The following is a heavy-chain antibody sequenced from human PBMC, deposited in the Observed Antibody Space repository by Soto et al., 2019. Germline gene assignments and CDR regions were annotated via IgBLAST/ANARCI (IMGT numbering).Heavy chain of an antibody. V-gene: IGHV4-59*01. CDR3: ARGRGGTYDAFDI. Sequence: QVQLQESGPRLVKPSETLSLTCTVSGGSISSYFWSWIRQPPGEGLEWIGYIFYSGTTNYSPSLKSRVTMSLGTAKNQFSLNLTSATAADTAVYYCARGRGGTYDAFDIWGQGTMVTVSS. J-gene: IGHJ3*02. D-gene: IGHD1-26*01. CDR2: IFYSGTT. CDR1: GGSISSYF.